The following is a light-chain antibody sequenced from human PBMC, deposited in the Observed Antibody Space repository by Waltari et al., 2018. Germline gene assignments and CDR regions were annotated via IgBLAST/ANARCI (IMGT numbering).Light chain of an antibody. V-gene: IGLV2-23*02. Sequence: QSALTQPASVSGSPGQSITISCTGTSSDVGNYNLFSWYQQHPGKAPKPMFYEVSQRPSGVSNRFSGSKSGNTASLTISGLQPEDETDYYCCSYAGHSTYVFGTGTKVTVL. CDR2: EVS. J-gene: IGLJ1*01. CDR1: SSDVGNYNL. CDR3: CSYAGHSTYV.